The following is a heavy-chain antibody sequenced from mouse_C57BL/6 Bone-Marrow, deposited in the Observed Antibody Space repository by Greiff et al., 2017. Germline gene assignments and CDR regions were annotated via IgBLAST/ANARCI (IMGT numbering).Heavy chain of an antibody. V-gene: IGHV1-85*01. CDR2: IYPRGGST. CDR3: ASRWLLRGY. J-gene: IGHJ2*01. Sequence: QVHVKQSGPELVKPGASVKLSCKASGYTFTSYDINWVKQRPGQGLEWIGWIYPRGGSTKYNEKFKGKATLTVDTSSSTAYMELHSLTSEDSAVYFCASRWLLRGYWGQGTTLTVSS. CDR1: GYTFTSYD. D-gene: IGHD2-3*01.